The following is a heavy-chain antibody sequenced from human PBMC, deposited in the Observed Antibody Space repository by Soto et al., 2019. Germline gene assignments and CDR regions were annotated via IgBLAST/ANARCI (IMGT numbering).Heavy chain of an antibody. D-gene: IGHD6-19*01. J-gene: IGHJ3*02. Sequence: VGSLRLSCAASGFTFSSYSMNWVRQAPGKGLEWVSSISSSSSYIYYADSVKGRFTISRDNAKNSLYLQMNSLRAEDTAVYYCARDVAVAGHDAFDIWGQGTMVPVSS. CDR3: ARDVAVAGHDAFDI. V-gene: IGHV3-21*01. CDR1: GFTFSSYS. CDR2: ISSSSSYI.